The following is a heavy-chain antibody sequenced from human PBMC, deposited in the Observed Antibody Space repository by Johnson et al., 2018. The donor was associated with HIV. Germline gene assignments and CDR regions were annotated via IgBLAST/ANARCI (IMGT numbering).Heavy chain of an antibody. CDR3: VRGSLTEGSFLD. D-gene: IGHD2-8*01. CDR2: IASDGAEK. CDR1: GFAFSRNA. Sequence: QVQLLESGGGVVHPGRSLGLSCTASGFAFSRNAMHWVRQTPGKGLLGWVAVIASDGAEKHYGDSVRGRFTISRDNYRNTLSLQMNSLTSDDTSIYYCVRGSLTEGSFLDWGEVRTVLVSS. J-gene: IGHJ3*01. V-gene: IGHV3-30*03.